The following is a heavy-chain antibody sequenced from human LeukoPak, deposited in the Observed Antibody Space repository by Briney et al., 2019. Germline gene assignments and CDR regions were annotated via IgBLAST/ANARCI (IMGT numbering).Heavy chain of an antibody. Sequence: SGPALVKPTQTLTLTCTFSGFSLSTTGMCVSWIRQPPGKALEWLARIDWDDDKYYSTSLKTSLTISKDTSKNQVVLTMTNMDPVDTATYYCARLQGDYYYGMDVWGQGTTVTVSS. CDR3: ARLQGDYYYGMDV. V-gene: IGHV2-70*11. CDR1: GFSLSTTGMC. CDR2: IDWDDDK. J-gene: IGHJ6*02.